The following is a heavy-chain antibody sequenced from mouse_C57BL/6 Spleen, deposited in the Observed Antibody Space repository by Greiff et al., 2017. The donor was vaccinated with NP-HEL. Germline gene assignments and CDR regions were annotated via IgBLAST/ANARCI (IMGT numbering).Heavy chain of an antibody. CDR1: GYTFTSYW. CDR3: ASYSNYETMDY. V-gene: IGHV1-50*01. Sequence: QQSGAELVKPGASVKLSCKASGYTFTSYWMQWVKQRPGQGLEWIGEIDPSDSYTNYNQKFKGKATLTVDTSSSTAYMQLSSLTSEDSAVYYCASYSNYETMDYWGQGTSVTVSS. D-gene: IGHD2-5*01. CDR2: IDPSDSYT. J-gene: IGHJ4*01.